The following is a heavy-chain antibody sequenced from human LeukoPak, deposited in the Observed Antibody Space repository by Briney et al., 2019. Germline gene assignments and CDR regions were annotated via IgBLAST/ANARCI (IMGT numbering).Heavy chain of an antibody. CDR1: GYSISSGYY. V-gene: IGHV4-38-2*01. Sequence: SETLSLTCAVSGYSISSGYYWGWIRQPPGKGLEWIGSIYHSGSTYYNPSLKSRVTISVDTSKNQFSLKLSSVTAADTAVYYCARLDYYDSSGYYYSHASDIWGQGTMVTVSS. CDR2: IYHSGST. J-gene: IGHJ3*02. CDR3: ARLDYYDSSGYYYSHASDI. D-gene: IGHD3-22*01.